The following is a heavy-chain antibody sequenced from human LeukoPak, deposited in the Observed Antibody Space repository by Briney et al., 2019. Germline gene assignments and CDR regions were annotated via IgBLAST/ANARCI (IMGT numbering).Heavy chain of an antibody. D-gene: IGHD3-16*01. CDR2: IRYDADNK. CDR3: AKGAPFNDYVWGSSFGDY. Sequence: PGGSLRLSCAASGFTFSTYGMHWVRQAPGKGLEWVAFIRYDADNKYYADSVRGRFTISRDNSKNTLFLQMNSLRAEDTAVYYCAKGAPFNDYVWGSSFGDYWGQGTLVTVSS. CDR1: GFTFSTYG. V-gene: IGHV3-30*02. J-gene: IGHJ4*02.